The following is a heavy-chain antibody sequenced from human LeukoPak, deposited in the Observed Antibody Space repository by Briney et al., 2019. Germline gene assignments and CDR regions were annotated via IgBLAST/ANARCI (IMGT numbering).Heavy chain of an antibody. CDR2: ISGSGGTT. CDR3: AKENGYNGYDVFDY. CDR1: GFTFRSYA. J-gene: IGHJ4*02. V-gene: IGHV3-23*01. D-gene: IGHD5-12*01. Sequence: PGGSLRLSCEASGFTFRSYAMNWVRQAPGKGLEWVSAISGSGGTTYYADSVKGRFAISRDNSKNTLYLQMSSLRAEDTAVYYCAKENGYNGYDVFDYWGQGTLVTVSS.